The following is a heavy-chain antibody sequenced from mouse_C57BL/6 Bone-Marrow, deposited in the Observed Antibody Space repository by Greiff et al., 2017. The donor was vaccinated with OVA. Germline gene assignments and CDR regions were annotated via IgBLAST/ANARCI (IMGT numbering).Heavy chain of an antibody. CDR3: ARPLYYYGSSYWYFDV. V-gene: IGHV1-26*01. J-gene: IGHJ1*03. CDR1: GYTFTDYH. Sequence: EVQLQQSGPELVKPGASVKISCKASGYTFTDYHMNWVKQSHGKSLEWIGDINPNNGGNSYNQKFKGKATLTVDKSSSTSYMELRSLTSEDSAVYYCARPLYYYGSSYWYFDVWGTGTTVTVSS. CDR2: INPNNGGN. D-gene: IGHD1-1*01.